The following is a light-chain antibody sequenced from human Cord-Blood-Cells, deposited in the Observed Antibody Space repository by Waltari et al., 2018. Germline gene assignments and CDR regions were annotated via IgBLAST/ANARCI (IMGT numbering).Light chain of an antibody. CDR2: GAS. CDR1: QSVSSN. J-gene: IGKJ4*01. CDR3: QQYNNWPPLT. Sequence: EIVMTQSPATLSVSPGERATLSCRASQSVSSNLAWYQQKPGQAPRLLIYGASTRATGSPARVSGSGSGTEFTLTISSLQSEDFAGYYCQQYNNWPPLTFGGGTKVEIK. V-gene: IGKV3-15*01.